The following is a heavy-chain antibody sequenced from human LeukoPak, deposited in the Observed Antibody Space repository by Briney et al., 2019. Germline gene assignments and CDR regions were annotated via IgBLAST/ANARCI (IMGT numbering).Heavy chain of an antibody. CDR1: GGSISSYY. CDR3: ARHAQEYYDSSGYLDY. V-gene: IGHV4-59*08. D-gene: IGHD3-22*01. Sequence: PSETLSLTCTVSGGSISSYYWSWIRQPPGKGLEWIGYIYYSGSTNYNPSLKSRVTISVDTSKNQFSLKLSSVTAADTAVYYCARHAQEYYDSSGYLDYWGQGTLVTVSS. CDR2: IYYSGST. J-gene: IGHJ4*02.